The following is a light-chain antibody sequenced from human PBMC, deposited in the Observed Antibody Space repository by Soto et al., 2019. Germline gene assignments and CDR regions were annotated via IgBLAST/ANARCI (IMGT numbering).Light chain of an antibody. J-gene: IGKJ4*01. V-gene: IGKV1-12*01. CDR2: AAS. CDR3: QQVNSFPLT. Sequence: DIHMTQSPSSVSASVGDRVTITCRASQGINNWLAWYQQKPGQAPKVLIFAASSLQSGVPSRFSGSGSGTDFTLTINNLQPEDFATYFCQQVNSFPLTFGGGTKVDIK. CDR1: QGINNW.